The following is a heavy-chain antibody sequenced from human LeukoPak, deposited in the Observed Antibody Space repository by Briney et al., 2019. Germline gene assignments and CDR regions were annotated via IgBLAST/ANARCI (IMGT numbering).Heavy chain of an antibody. CDR1: GDSISSSSYY. V-gene: IGHV4-39*07. CDR3: ARPYYYYMDV. CDR2: IYYSGST. Sequence: SETLSLTCTVSGDSISSSSYYWGWIRQPPGKGLEWIGSIYYSGSTYYNPSLKSRVTISVDKSKNQFSLKLSSVTAADTAVYYCARPYYYYMDVWGKGTTVIVSS. J-gene: IGHJ6*03.